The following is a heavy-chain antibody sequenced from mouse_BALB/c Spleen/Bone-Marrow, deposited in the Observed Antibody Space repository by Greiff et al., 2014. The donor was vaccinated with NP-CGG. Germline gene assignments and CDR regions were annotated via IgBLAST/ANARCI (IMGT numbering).Heavy chain of an antibody. J-gene: IGHJ2*01. CDR2: IYPGDGET. CDR3: ARKYGDY. V-gene: IGHV1-80*01. Sequence: QVQLKQSGAELVRPGSSVKISCKASGYPFSSYWMNWVKQRPGQGLEWIGQIYPGDGETNYYGKFKGNATLTADKSSSTAYMQHISLTSEDSAVYFCARKYGDYWGQGTTLTVSS. CDR1: GYPFSSYW. D-gene: IGHD2-10*02.